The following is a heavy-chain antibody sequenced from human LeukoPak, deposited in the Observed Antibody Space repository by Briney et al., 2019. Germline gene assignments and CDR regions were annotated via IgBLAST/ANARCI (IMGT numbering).Heavy chain of an antibody. Sequence: SETLSLTCTVSGGSISSSSFYWGWIRQPPGKGLEWIGSIYYSGSTYYNPSLKSRVTISVDTSKNQFSLKLSSVTAADTAVYYCARHKLLPYYMDVWGKGTTVTVSS. CDR3: ARHKLLPYYMDV. D-gene: IGHD2-15*01. V-gene: IGHV4-39*01. CDR1: GGSISSSSFY. CDR2: IYYSGST. J-gene: IGHJ6*03.